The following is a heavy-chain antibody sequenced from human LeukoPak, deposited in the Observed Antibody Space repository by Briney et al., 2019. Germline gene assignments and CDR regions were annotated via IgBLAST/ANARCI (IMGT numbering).Heavy chain of an antibody. CDR3: ARDPVGYYYAMDV. Sequence: PGGSLRLSCAASGFTLSSYGMHWVRQAPGKGLEWVAVIWYDGRNKYYADSVKGRFTISRDSAKKSVYLQMNSLRAEDTAVYYCARDPVGYYYAMDVWGQGTTVTVSS. CDR2: IWYDGRNK. CDR1: GFTLSSYG. J-gene: IGHJ6*02. D-gene: IGHD1-26*01. V-gene: IGHV3-33*01.